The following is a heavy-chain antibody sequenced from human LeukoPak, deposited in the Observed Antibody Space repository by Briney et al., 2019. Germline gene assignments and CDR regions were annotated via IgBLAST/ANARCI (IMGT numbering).Heavy chain of an antibody. V-gene: IGHV1-18*01. CDR2: ISAYNGNT. CDR3: ARDRCAGPPKWWCAPAQDY. D-gene: IGHD2-8*02. Sequence: GASVKVSCKASGYTFTSYGISWVRQAPGQGLEWMGWISAYNGNTNYAQKLQGRVTMTTDTSTSTAYMELRSLRSDDTAVYYCARDRCAGPPKWWCAPAQDYWGQGTLVTVSS. J-gene: IGHJ4*02. CDR1: GYTFTSYG.